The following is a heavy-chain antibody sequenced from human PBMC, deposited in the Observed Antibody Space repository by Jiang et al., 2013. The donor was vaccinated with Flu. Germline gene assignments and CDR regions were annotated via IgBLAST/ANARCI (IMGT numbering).Heavy chain of an antibody. V-gene: IGHV4-34*01. CDR2: INHSGST. D-gene: IGHD6-6*01. J-gene: IGHJ3*02. CDR1: GGSFSGYY. CDR3: ARESDSSSSSWWRYDAFDI. Sequence: TLSLTCAVYGGSFSGYYWSWIRQPPGKGLEWIGEINHSGSTNYNPSLKSRVTISVDTSKNQFSLKLSSVTAADTAVYYCARESDSSSSSWWRYDAFDIWGQGTMVTVSS.